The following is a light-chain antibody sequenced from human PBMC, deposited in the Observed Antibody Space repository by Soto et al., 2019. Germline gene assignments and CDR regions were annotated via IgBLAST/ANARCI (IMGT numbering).Light chain of an antibody. CDR2: EGT. CDR3: CSYAGTYYV. J-gene: IGLJ1*01. CDR1: TSEAGSYNL. V-gene: IGLV2-23*01. Sequence: QSALTQPASVSGSPGQSITISCTGTTSEAGSYNLVSWYQQHPGKAPKLMIYEGTKRPSGVSNRFSGSKSGNTASLTISGLQAEDEAEYYCCSYAGTYYVFGTGTKLTVL.